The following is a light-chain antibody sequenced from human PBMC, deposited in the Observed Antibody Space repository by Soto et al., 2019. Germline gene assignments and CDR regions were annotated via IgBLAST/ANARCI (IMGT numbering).Light chain of an antibody. V-gene: IGKV1-33*01. CDR1: QSISNH. Sequence: DIQMTQSPSSLSASVEDRVIITCRASQSISNHLNWYQQKPGKAPKLLIFAASSLETGVPSRFSGSGSGTDFTLTISSLQPEDFAVYYCQQYGSSPAFGQGTRLEIK. J-gene: IGKJ5*01. CDR2: AAS. CDR3: QQYGSSPA.